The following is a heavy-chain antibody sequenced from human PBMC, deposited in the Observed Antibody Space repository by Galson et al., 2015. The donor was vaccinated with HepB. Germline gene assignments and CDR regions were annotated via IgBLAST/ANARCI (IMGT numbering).Heavy chain of an antibody. D-gene: IGHD6-6*01. CDR3: ARSVAAHQFDY. CDR1: GFTFSSYA. Sequence: SLRLSWAASGFTFSSYAMHWVRQAPGKGLEWVAVISYDGSNKYYADSVKGRFTISRDNSKNTLYLQMNSLRAEDTAVYYCARSVAAHQFDYWGQGTLVTVSS. J-gene: IGHJ4*02. V-gene: IGHV3-30-3*01. CDR2: ISYDGSNK.